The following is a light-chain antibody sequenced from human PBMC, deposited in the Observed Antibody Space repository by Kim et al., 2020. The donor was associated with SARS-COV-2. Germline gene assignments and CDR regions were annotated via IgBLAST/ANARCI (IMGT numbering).Light chain of an antibody. CDR2: GAS. V-gene: IGKV3-15*01. Sequence: STGESVTLSCRASQSVTYNLAWYQHKPGQAPRVLIYGASTRDTGVPARFSGSGSGTEFTLTITSLQSEDSGIYYCQQYSDWPPLTFGGGTKVDIK. CDR3: QQYSDWPPLT. J-gene: IGKJ4*01. CDR1: QSVTYN.